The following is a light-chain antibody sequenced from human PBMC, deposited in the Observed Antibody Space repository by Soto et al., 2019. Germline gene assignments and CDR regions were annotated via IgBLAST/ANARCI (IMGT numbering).Light chain of an antibody. CDR1: QSVGGSF. Sequence: ETVFTQSPGTLSLSPGERATLSCRASQSVGGSFLAWYQQRPGQAPRLLIYGASSRATGIPDRFSGSGSGTDFTLTISRLEPEDFAVYYCQQYGSSLSITFGQGTRLEIK. CDR2: GAS. V-gene: IGKV3-20*01. J-gene: IGKJ5*01. CDR3: QQYGSSLSIT.